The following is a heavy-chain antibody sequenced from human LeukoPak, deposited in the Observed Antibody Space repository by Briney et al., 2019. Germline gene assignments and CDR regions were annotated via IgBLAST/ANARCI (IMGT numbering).Heavy chain of an antibody. Sequence: GGSLRLSCAASGFTFSDSWMSWVRQAPGKGLEWVSGISWNSGSIGYADSVKGRFTISRDDAKNSLYLQMNSLRAEDTALYYCAKDSGSYYSVIDYWGQGTLVTVSS. V-gene: IGHV3-9*01. J-gene: IGHJ4*02. CDR3: AKDSGSYYSVIDY. CDR2: ISWNSGSI. CDR1: GFTFSDSW. D-gene: IGHD1-26*01.